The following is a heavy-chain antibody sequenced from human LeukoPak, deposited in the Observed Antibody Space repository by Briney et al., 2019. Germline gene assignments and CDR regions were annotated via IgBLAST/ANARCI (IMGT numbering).Heavy chain of an antibody. Sequence: GGSLRLSCAASGFTFSSDWMSWVRQAPGKGLEGLTNIKQDGSEKYYVDSVKGRFTISRDNAKNSLYLQMNSLRAEDTAVYYCARVGYDFWSGYLAYYYYYYMDVWGKGTTVTVSS. CDR3: ARVGYDFWSGYLAYYYYYYMDV. D-gene: IGHD3-3*01. CDR2: IKQDGSEK. V-gene: IGHV3-7*01. J-gene: IGHJ6*03. CDR1: GFTFSSDW.